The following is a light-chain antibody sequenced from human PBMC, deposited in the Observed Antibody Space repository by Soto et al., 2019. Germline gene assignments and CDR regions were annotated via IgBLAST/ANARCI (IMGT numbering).Light chain of an antibody. Sequence: GYRVSITCRASQSISSWLAWYQQKPGKAPKLLIYDASSLESGVPSRFSGSGSGTEFTLTISSLQPDDFATYYCQQYHSFPWTFGQGTKVDI. CDR2: DAS. V-gene: IGKV1-5*01. CDR1: QSISSW. CDR3: QQYHSFPWT. J-gene: IGKJ1*01.